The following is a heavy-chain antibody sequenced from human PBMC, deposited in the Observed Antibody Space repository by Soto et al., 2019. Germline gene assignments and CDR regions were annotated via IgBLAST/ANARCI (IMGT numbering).Heavy chain of an antibody. Sequence: PGGSLRLSCAASGFTFSRYWMSWVRQAPGKGLEWVANIKQDGSEKYYVDSVKGRFTISRDNAKNSLYLQMNSLRAEDTAVYYCANYGIVVVPAAGSEILVTPSIYYYYGMDVWGQGTTVTVSS. J-gene: IGHJ6*02. CDR3: ANYGIVVVPAAGSEILVTPSIYYYYGMDV. V-gene: IGHV3-7*03. CDR1: GFTFSRYW. D-gene: IGHD2-2*01. CDR2: IKQDGSEK.